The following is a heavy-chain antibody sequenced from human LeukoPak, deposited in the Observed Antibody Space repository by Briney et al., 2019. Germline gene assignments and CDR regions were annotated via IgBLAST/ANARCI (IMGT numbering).Heavy chain of an antibody. V-gene: IGHV1-46*01. CDR2: INPSGDVR. Sequence: ASVKVSCKASGYTFGTHWMHWVRQAPGQGLEWMAIINPSGDVRSYAQKFQGRVTMTRDMSTSTVYMELSSLRSEDTAVYYCARGLEAAETYYYYYMDVWGKGTTVTVSS. J-gene: IGHJ6*03. D-gene: IGHD6-25*01. CDR3: ARGLEAAETYYYYYMDV. CDR1: GYTFGTHW.